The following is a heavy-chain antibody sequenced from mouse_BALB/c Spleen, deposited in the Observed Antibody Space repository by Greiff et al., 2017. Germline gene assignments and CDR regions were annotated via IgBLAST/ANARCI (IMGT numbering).Heavy chain of an antibody. D-gene: IGHD2-3*01. J-gene: IGHJ4*01. Sequence: EVMLVESGGGLVKPGGSLKFSCEASGFTFSNYYMYWVRQTPEKRLEWVATISAGGSYTYYPDSVKGRFTITRDNAKNTLYLQMSSLKSEDTAMYYWARDPPIYDGYYNYAMDYWGQGTSVTVSS. CDR2: ISAGGSYT. CDR1: GFTFSNYY. V-gene: IGHV5-4*02. CDR3: ARDPPIYDGYYNYAMDY.